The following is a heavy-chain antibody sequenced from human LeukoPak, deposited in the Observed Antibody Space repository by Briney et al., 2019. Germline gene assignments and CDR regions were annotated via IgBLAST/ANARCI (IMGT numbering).Heavy chain of an antibody. Sequence: GASVKVSCKASGYTFTSYGISWVRQAPGQGLEWMGRINPNSGGTNYAQKFQGRVTMTRDTSISTAYMELSRLRSDDTAVYYCARWGDYGDYPRSFDYWGQGTLVTVSS. V-gene: IGHV1-2*06. CDR1: GYTFTSYG. D-gene: IGHD4-17*01. CDR2: INPNSGGT. J-gene: IGHJ4*02. CDR3: ARWGDYGDYPRSFDY.